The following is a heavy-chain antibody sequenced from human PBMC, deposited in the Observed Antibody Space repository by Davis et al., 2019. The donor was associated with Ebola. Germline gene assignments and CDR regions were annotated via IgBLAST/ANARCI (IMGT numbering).Heavy chain of an antibody. J-gene: IGHJ4*02. D-gene: IGHD6-19*01. CDR1: GGSISSYYW. CDR3: AHSWRFLGWYDFYFDY. V-gene: IGHV2-5*08. CDR2: IYWDDDK. Sequence: TLSLTCTVSGGSISSYYWSWIRQPPGKALEWLALIYWDDDKRYSPSLKSRLTITKDTSKNQVVLTMTNMDPVDTATYYCAHSWRFLGWYDFYFDYWGQGTLVTVSS.